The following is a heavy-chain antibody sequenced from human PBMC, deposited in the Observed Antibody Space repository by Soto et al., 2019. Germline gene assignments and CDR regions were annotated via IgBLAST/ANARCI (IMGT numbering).Heavy chain of an antibody. CDR3: ARDRLGYCISTSCSHFWGMDV. V-gene: IGHV3-30*04. CDR1: GFTFSTYI. CDR2: IFPNGRDK. D-gene: IGHD2-2*01. Sequence: GGSLRLSCAASGFTFSTYIMHWVRQAPGKGLEWVAIIFPNGRDKEYAGSVKGRFTISRDNSNNRLYLQMDSLRPEDTAVYYCARDRLGYCISTSCSHFWGMDVWGQGTTVTVSS. J-gene: IGHJ6*02.